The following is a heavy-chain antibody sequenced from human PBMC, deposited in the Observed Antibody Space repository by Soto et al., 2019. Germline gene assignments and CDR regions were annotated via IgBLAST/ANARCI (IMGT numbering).Heavy chain of an antibody. CDR3: ARFVSQDSALHDAFDI. D-gene: IGHD6-25*01. Sequence: ASVKVSCKASGYTFTSYAMHWVRQAPGQRLEWMGWINAGNGNTKYSQKFQGRVTITRDTSASTAYMGLSSLRSEDTAVYYCARFVSQDSALHDAFDIWGQGTMVTVSS. CDR2: INAGNGNT. J-gene: IGHJ3*02. CDR1: GYTFTSYA. V-gene: IGHV1-3*01.